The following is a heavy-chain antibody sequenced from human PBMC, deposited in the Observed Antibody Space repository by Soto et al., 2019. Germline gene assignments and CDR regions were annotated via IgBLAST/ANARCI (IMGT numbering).Heavy chain of an antibody. CDR3: VRREAVAGSQFDF. CDR2: IYFTGTS. J-gene: IGHJ4*02. CDR1: GGYLRSGSFF. Sequence: SEPMCLTCTVSGGYLRSGSFFWGWIRQPPGKGLEWIGHIYFTGTSSYSPSLKSRVTMFVDTSKNNFSLRLTSVTAADTAVYYCVRREAVAGSQFDFWGQGTLVTVSS. V-gene: IGHV4-39*02. D-gene: IGHD6-19*01.